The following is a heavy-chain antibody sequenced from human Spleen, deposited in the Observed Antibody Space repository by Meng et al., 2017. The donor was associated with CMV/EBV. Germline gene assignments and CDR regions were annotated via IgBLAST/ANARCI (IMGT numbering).Heavy chain of an antibody. CDR1: GGTFSSYA. D-gene: IGHD3-3*01. CDR2: IIPIFGTA. J-gene: IGHJ6*02. CDR3: ARGKTYYDFWSGYWTYYYYYGMDV. Sequence: SVKVSCKASGGTFSSYAISWVRQAPGQGLEWMGGIIPIFGTANYAQKFQGRVTITTDESTSTAYMELSSLRSEDTAVYYCARGKTYYDFWSGYWTYYYYYGMDVWGQGTTVTVSS. V-gene: IGHV1-69*05.